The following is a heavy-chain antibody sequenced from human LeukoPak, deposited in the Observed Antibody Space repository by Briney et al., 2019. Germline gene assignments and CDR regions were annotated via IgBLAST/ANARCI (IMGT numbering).Heavy chain of an antibody. J-gene: IGHJ4*02. D-gene: IGHD2-15*01. CDR2: IWYDGSHQ. V-gene: IGHV3-33*06. CDR3: AKDKDTPATAQPQRGYFES. Sequence: GGSLRLSCAASGFPFSGSGMHWVRQAPGKGLEWVAVIWYDGSHQYYADSVKGRFTISRDNFKNTLDLQMNSLRVEDTAVYFCAKDKDTPATAQPQRGYFESWGQGTLVTVSS. CDR1: GFPFSGSG.